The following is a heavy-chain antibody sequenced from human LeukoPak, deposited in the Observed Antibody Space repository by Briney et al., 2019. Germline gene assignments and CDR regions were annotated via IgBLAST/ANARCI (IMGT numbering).Heavy chain of an antibody. V-gene: IGHV3-30*02. Sequence: GGSLTLSCAASRFTFSSYGMHWVRQAPGKGLEWVAYIQYDGSNEQYADSVKGRFTISRDNAKNSLYLQMNSLRAEDTAVYYCAELGITMIGGVWGKGTTVTISS. CDR1: RFTFSSYG. D-gene: IGHD3-10*02. J-gene: IGHJ6*04. CDR3: AELGITMIGGV. CDR2: IQYDGSNE.